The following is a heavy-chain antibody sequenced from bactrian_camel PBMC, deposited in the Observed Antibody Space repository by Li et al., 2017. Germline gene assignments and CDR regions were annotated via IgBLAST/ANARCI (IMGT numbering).Heavy chain of an antibody. V-gene: IGHV3S53*01. CDR3: VSPINWGDFDY. CDR2: IGSSGST. Sequence: HVQLVESGGGSVQAGGSLRLSCASSGSIYGTLSMGWVRQATGKEREGVAIIGSSGSTGYADSVKGRFTISRDNANNTVYLQMNSLKPEDTAVYYCVSPINWGDFDYWCQGTQV. J-gene: IGHJ6*01. D-gene: IGHD5*01. CDR1: GSIYGTLS.